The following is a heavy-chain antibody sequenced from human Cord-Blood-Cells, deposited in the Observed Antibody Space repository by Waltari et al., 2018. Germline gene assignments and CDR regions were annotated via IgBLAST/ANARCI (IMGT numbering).Heavy chain of an antibody. D-gene: IGHD2-15*01. J-gene: IGHJ4*02. V-gene: IGHV4-34*01. CDR1: GGSFSGYY. Sequence: QVQLQQWGAGLLKPSETLSLTCAVYGGSFSGYYWSWIRQPPGKGLGWIGEINHSGSTNYNPSLKSRVTISVDTSKNQFSLKLSSVTAADTAVYYCARDWEYCSGGSCYFDYWGQGTLVTVSS. CDR3: ARDWEYCSGGSCYFDY. CDR2: INHSGST.